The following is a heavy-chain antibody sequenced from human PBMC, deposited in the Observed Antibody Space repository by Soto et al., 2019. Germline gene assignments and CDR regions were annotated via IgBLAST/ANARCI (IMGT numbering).Heavy chain of an antibody. CDR1: GFTFSRDG. J-gene: IGHJ4*02. D-gene: IGHD4-17*01. CDR3: AKERATTTAFDY. Sequence: EVQLLESGGGLVQAGGSLRLSCAASGFTFSRDGMSWVRQAPGKGLEWVSLITDNGGSTYYADSVKGRFTISRDNTKNTLFLQMNSLTAEHTAVYYCAKERATTTAFDYWGQGALVTVSS. V-gene: IGHV3-23*01. CDR2: ITDNGGST.